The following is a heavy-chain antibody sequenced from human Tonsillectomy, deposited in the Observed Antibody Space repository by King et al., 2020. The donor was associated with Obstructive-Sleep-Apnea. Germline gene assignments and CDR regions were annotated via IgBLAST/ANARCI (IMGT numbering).Heavy chain of an antibody. J-gene: IGHJ4*02. CDR3: ARRGGSNVYYYDS. Sequence: VQLQESGPGLVKPSETLSLTCSVDGGSINGYYWNWIRQPPGKGLEWIGYIYYSGNTNYNPSLRSRVTISVDRSKNQFSLRLSSVSAADTAVYFCARRGGSNVYYYDSWGQGTLVTVSS. D-gene: IGHD1-26*01. CDR2: IYYSGNT. CDR1: GGSINGYY. V-gene: IGHV4-59*08.